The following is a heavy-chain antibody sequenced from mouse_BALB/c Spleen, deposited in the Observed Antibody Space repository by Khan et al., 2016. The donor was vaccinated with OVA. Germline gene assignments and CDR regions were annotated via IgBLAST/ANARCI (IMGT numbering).Heavy chain of an antibody. CDR3: TRQNYYGYALVN. Sequence: EVQLQESGPGLVKPSQSLSLTCTVTGYSITSNYAWRWIRQFPGNKLEWMGTISYSGYTNYNPSLNSRISVTRDTSENPFFLQLHSVTTEDTATXYSTRQNYYGYALVNWGQGTTCTVSS. CDR1: GYSITSNYA. D-gene: IGHD1-1*01. CDR2: ISYSGYT. J-gene: IGHJ4*01. V-gene: IGHV3-2*02.